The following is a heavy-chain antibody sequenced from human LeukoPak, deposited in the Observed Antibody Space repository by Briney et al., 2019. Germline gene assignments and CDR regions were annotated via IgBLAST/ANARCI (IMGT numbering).Heavy chain of an antibody. D-gene: IGHD6-19*01. J-gene: IGHJ4*02. CDR1: GFTFSSYW. CDR3: AREFPFSSGIGAFDY. V-gene: IGHV3-7*01. CDR2: IKQDGSEK. Sequence: PGGSLRLSRAASGFTFSSYWMSWVRQAPGKGLEWVANIKQDGSEKYYVDSVKGRFTISRDNAKNSLYLQMNSLRAEDTAVYYCAREFPFSSGIGAFDYWGQGTLVTVSS.